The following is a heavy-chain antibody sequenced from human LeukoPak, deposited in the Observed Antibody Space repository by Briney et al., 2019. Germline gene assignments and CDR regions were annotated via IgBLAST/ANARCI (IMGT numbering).Heavy chain of an antibody. V-gene: IGHV3-73*01. CDR2: IRSKANSYAR. CDR3: TRRVPTEKIDV. D-gene: IGHD4-11*01. CDR1: GFTFSGSA. Sequence: GGSLRLSCAVSGFTFSGSAEHGVRQASGKGLEWVGRIRSKANSYARAYAASVKGRFTISRDDSKNTSYLQVNSLKTEDTAVYYGTRRVPTEKIDVWGKGTTVTVSS. J-gene: IGHJ6*04.